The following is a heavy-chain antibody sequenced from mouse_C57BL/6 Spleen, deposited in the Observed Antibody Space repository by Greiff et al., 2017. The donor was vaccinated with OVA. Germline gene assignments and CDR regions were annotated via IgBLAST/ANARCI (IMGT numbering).Heavy chain of an antibody. Sequence: QVQLKESGPELVKPGASVKISCKASGYAFSSSWLNWVKQRPGKGLEWIGRIYPGDGDTNYNGTFKGKATLTADHSSSTAYMQLSSLTSEDAAVYVCARRILLDYWGQGTTLTVSS. J-gene: IGHJ2*01. CDR3: ARRILLDY. CDR1: GYAFSSSW. CDR2: IYPGDGDT. V-gene: IGHV1-82*01.